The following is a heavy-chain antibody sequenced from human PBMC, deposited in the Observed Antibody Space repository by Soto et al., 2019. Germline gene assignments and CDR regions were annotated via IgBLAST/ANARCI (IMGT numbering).Heavy chain of an antibody. V-gene: IGHV1-69*12. Sequence: QVQLVQSGAEMKKPGSSVKVSCKASGGTFSSYAISWVRQAPGQGLEGMGGIIPIFGTANYPQKFQGRATITADESTSTAYMELSSLTSEDTAVYYCARDRRTGDYVWGSFRLDAFDIWGQGTMVTVSS. D-gene: IGHD3-16*02. CDR1: GGTFSSYA. CDR3: ARDRRTGDYVWGSFRLDAFDI. CDR2: IIPIFGTA. J-gene: IGHJ3*02.